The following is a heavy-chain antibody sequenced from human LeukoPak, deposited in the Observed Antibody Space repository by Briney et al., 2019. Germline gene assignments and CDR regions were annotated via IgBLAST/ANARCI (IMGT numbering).Heavy chain of an antibody. Sequence: GGSLRLSCAVSGCTFSSYGLHWGRQPPGTGLGRVAVISYDGSDKYYSDSVKGRFTISRDNSKNTLYLQMNSLRAEDTAVYYCAKDLLSEVTIFGVVTPGDAFDIWGQGTMVTVSS. CDR2: ISYDGSDK. CDR3: AKDLLSEVTIFGVVTPGDAFDI. CDR1: GCTFSSYG. J-gene: IGHJ3*02. D-gene: IGHD3-3*01. V-gene: IGHV3-30*19.